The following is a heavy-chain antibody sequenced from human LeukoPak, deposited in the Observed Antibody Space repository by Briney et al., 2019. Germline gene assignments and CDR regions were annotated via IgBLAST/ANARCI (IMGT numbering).Heavy chain of an antibody. Sequence: SETLSPTCTVSGGSISSSSYYWGWIRQPPGKGLEWIGSIYYSGSTYYNPSLKSRVTISVDTSKNQFSLKLSSVTAADTAVYYCARLWKQQGKKGAVAGPDYWGQGTLVTVSS. V-gene: IGHV4-39*01. CDR1: GGSISSSSYY. CDR2: IYYSGST. CDR3: ARLWKQQGKKGAVAGPDY. D-gene: IGHD6-19*01. J-gene: IGHJ4*02.